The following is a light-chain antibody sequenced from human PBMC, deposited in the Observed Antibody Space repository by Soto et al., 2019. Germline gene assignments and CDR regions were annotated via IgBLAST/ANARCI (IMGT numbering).Light chain of an antibody. CDR2: DVS. V-gene: IGLV2-11*01. Sequence: QSALTQPRSVSGSPGQSVTISCTGTSSDVGGYNYVSWYQQHPGKAPKLMIYDVSKRPSGVPDRFSGSKSGNTASLTISGLPAEDEADYYCCSYAGSVVFGGGTKLTVL. J-gene: IGLJ2*01. CDR1: SSDVGGYNY. CDR3: CSYAGSVV.